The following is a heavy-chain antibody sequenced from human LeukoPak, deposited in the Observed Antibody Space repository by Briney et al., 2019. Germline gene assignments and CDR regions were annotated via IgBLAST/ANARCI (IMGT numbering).Heavy chain of an antibody. CDR2: ISTSSLFI. V-gene: IGHV3-21*01. D-gene: IGHD4-11*01. Sequence: GGSLRLSCAASGFTFSSYSMHWVRQAPGKGLEWVSSISTSSLFIYYADSVKGRFTISRDNAKSSLYLQTNSLRAEDTAVYYCARDGDYTNTYFDYWGQGTLVTVSS. CDR3: ARDGDYTNTYFDY. CDR1: GFTFSSYS. J-gene: IGHJ4*02.